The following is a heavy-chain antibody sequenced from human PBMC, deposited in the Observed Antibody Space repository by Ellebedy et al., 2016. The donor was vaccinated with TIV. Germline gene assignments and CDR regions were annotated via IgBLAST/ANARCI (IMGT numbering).Heavy chain of an antibody. CDR2: IIPILGIA. V-gene: IGHV1-69*04. Sequence: AASVKVSCKASGGTFSSYAISWVRQAPGQGLEWMGRIIPILGIANYAQKFQGRVTITADKSTSTAYMELSSLRSEDTAVYYCAKTREAAAGLFDYWGQGTLVTVSS. J-gene: IGHJ4*02. CDR1: GGTFSSYA. D-gene: IGHD6-13*01. CDR3: AKTREAAAGLFDY.